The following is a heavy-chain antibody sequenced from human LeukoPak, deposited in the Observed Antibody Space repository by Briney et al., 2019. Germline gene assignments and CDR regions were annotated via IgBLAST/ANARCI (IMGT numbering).Heavy chain of an antibody. J-gene: IGHJ4*02. Sequence: ASVKVSCKASGYTFTSYAMNWVRQAPGQGLEWMGIINPSGGSTSYAQKFQGRVTVTRDTSTSTVYMELSSLRSEDTAVYYCARDSYPPDRYDYWGQGTLVTVSS. CDR2: INPSGGST. D-gene: IGHD2-2*01. CDR3: ARDSYPPDRYDY. CDR1: GYTFTSYA. V-gene: IGHV1-46*01.